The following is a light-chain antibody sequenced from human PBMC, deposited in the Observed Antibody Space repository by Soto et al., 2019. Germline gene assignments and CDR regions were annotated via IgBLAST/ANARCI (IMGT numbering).Light chain of an antibody. CDR1: QSVSSN. V-gene: IGKV3-15*01. Sequence: EILLTQFPAPLSVSLWGIATLSCRASQSVSSNLAWYQQKPGQAPRLLIYGVSTRATDIPARFSGSGSGTDFTLTISSLQSEDFALYFCQQYNNWPLITFGQGTRLEI. CDR3: QQYNNWPLIT. J-gene: IGKJ5*01. CDR2: GVS.